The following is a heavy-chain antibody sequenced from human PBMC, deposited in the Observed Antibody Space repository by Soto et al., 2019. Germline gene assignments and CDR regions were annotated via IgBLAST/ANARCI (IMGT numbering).Heavy chain of an antibody. D-gene: IGHD5-12*01. CDR2: INHSGST. CDR1: GWTFSSHY. V-gene: IGHV4-34*01. J-gene: IGHJ6*02. Sequence: SAPLSQIYNGFGWTFSSHYWRRIRQHPGNGLEWIGEINHSGSTNYNPSLKSRVTISVDTSKNQFSLKLSSVTAADTAVYYCARGRRGGGYPNYYYYYGMDVWGQGTTVS. CDR3: ARGRRGGGYPNYYYYYGMDV.